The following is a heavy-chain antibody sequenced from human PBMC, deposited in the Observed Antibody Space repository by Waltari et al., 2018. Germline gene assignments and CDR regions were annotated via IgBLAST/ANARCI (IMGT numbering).Heavy chain of an antibody. CDR3: AREPTMVVTNGAFDY. D-gene: IGHD2-15*01. CDR1: GYSISSGYY. Sequence: QVQLQESGPGLVKPSETLSLTCTVSGYSISSGYYWGWIRQPPGKGLEWIGSIYNSGRTYYNPSLKRRVTISVDTSKNQFSLKLSSVTAADTAVYYCAREPTMVVTNGAFDYWGQGTLVTVSS. J-gene: IGHJ4*02. V-gene: IGHV4-38-2*02. CDR2: IYNSGRT.